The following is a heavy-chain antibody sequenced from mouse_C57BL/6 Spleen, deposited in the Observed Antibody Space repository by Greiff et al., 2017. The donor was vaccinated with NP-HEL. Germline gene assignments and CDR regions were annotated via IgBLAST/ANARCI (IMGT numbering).Heavy chain of an antibody. CDR3: ARSGYYGYYFDY. Sequence: VQLQQPGAELVKPGASVKLSCKASGYTFTSYWMHWVKQRPGQGLEWIGMIHPNSGSTNYNEKFKSKATLTVDKSSSTAYMQLSSLTSEDSAVYYCARSGYYGYYFDYWGQGTTLTVSS. CDR2: IHPNSGST. CDR1: GYTFTSYW. D-gene: IGHD1-1*01. J-gene: IGHJ2*01. V-gene: IGHV1-64*01.